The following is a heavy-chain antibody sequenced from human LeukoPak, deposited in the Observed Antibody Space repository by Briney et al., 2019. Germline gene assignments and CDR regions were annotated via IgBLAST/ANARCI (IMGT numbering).Heavy chain of an antibody. CDR2: ISTGGSTI. CDR3: ARAGCSSSSCPYRNWFDP. J-gene: IGHJ5*02. D-gene: IGHD2-2*01. V-gene: IGHV3-48*03. CDR1: GFTFSSYE. Sequence: GSLRLSCAASGFTFSSYEMNWVRQAPGKGLERVSYISTGGSTIYYADSVKGRFTISRDNAKNSLYLQMNSLRAEDTAVYYCARAGCSSSSCPYRNWFDPWGQGTLVTVSS.